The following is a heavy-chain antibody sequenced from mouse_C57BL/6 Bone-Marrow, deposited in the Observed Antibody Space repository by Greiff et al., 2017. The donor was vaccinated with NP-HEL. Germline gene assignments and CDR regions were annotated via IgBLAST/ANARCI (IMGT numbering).Heavy chain of an antibody. Sequence: GGGLVQPKGSLTLSCAASGFSFNTYAMNWVRQAPGKGLEWVARIRSKSNNYATYYADSVKDRFTISRDDSESMLYLQMNNLKTEDTAMYYCVRQGYYEGFAYWGQGTLVTVSA. D-gene: IGHD2-3*01. V-gene: IGHV10-1*01. CDR1: GFSFNTYA. J-gene: IGHJ3*01. CDR3: VRQGYYEGFAY. CDR2: IRSKSNNYAT.